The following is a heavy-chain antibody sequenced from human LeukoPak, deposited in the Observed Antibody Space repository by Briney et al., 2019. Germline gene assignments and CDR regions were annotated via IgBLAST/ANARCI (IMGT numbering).Heavy chain of an antibody. CDR2: ICHSGST. D-gene: IGHD2-2*01. J-gene: IGHJ4*02. CDR3: ARSGVVPAAIYY. Sequence: SETLSLTCTVSGYSISSGYYWGWIRQPPGKGLEWIGSICHSGSTYYNPSLKSRVTISVDTSKNQFSLKLSSVTAADTAVYYCARSGVVPAAIYYWGQGTLVTVSS. CDR1: GYSISSGYY. V-gene: IGHV4-38-2*02.